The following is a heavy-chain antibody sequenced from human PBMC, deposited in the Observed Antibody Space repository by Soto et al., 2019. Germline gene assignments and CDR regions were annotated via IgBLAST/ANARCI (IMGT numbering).Heavy chain of an antibody. J-gene: IGHJ6*02. V-gene: IGHV1-58*01. CDR1: GFTFTSSA. CDR2: IVVGSGNT. Sequence: SVKVSCKASGFTFTSSAVQWVRQARGQRLEWIGWIVVGSGNTNYAQKFQERVTITRDMSTSTAYMELSSLRSEDTAVYYCAAESDRGGGHCGMGVWGQGTMVTVSS. D-gene: IGHD2-15*01. CDR3: AAESDRGGGHCGMGV.